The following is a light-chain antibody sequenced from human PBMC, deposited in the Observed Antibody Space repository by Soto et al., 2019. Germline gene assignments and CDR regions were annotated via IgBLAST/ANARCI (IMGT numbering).Light chain of an antibody. Sequence: HLTQTPSSLSASVGDRVTITCRTSQGISSALAWYQQKPGKAPNLLIYAASSLQSGVPSRFSGSGSGTDLTLTISSLQTEAFANYYCQQSYSTPPWTFGQGTKVDIK. V-gene: IGKV1-39*01. CDR1: QGISSA. CDR3: QQSYSTPPWT. J-gene: IGKJ1*01. CDR2: AAS.